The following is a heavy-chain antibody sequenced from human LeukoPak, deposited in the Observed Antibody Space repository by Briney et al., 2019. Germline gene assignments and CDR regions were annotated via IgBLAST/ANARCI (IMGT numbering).Heavy chain of an antibody. J-gene: IGHJ5*02. CDR2: ISSSGSTI. D-gene: IGHD6-25*01. CDR1: GFTFSDYY. CDR3: ARAAPRGKNWFDP. V-gene: IGHV3-11*01. Sequence: GGSLRLSCAASGFTFSDYYMSWIRQAPGKGLEWVSYISSSGSTIYYADSVKGRFTISRDNAKNSLYLQMNSLRAEDTAVYYCARAAPRGKNWFDPWGQGTLVTVSS.